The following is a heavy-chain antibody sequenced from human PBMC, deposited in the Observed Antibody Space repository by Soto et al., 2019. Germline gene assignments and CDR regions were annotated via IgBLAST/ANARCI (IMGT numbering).Heavy chain of an antibody. CDR2: INPSGGTT. V-gene: IGHV1-46*03. D-gene: IGHD3-16*02. CDR3: ARGEGLHYRSLYY. CDR1: GYTFTTYR. J-gene: IGHJ4*02. Sequence: ASVEVSCKASGYTFTTYRISWVRQDPGQGLEWMGIINPSGGTTSYAQKFQGRVTMTRDTSTSTVYMELSSLRSEDTAVYYCARGEGLHYRSLYYWGQGTQVTVSS.